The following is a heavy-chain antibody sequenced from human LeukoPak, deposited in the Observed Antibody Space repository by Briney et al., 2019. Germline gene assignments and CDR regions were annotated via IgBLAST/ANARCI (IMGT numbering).Heavy chain of an antibody. Sequence: SQTLSLTCTVSGGSISSGDYYWSWIRQHPGKGLEWIGYIYYSGSTYYNPSLKSRVTISVDTSKNQFSLKLSSVTAADTAVYYCAREIPRGIAAAGIDYWGQGTLVTVSS. CDR2: IYYSGST. D-gene: IGHD6-13*01. CDR3: AREIPRGIAAAGIDY. V-gene: IGHV4-31*03. J-gene: IGHJ4*02. CDR1: GGSISSGDYY.